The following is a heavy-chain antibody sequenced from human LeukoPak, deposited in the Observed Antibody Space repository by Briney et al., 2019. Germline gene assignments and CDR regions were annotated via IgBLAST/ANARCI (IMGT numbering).Heavy chain of an antibody. CDR3: AKGPPDDIVVVVAAKPYFDY. CDR1: GFTFSSYG. V-gene: IGHV3-30*18. J-gene: IGHJ4*02. Sequence: GGSLRLSCAASGFTFSSYGMHWVRQAPGKGLEWVAVISYDGSNKYYADSVKGRFTISRDNSKNTLYLQMNSLRAEDTAVYYCAKGPPDDIVVVVAAKPYFDYWGQGTLVTVSS. D-gene: IGHD2-15*01. CDR2: ISYDGSNK.